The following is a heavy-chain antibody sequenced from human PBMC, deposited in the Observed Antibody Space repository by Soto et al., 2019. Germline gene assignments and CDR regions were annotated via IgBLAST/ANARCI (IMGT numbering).Heavy chain of an antibody. V-gene: IGHV3-30*18. CDR2: ISYDGSNK. J-gene: IGHJ6*02. D-gene: IGHD3-3*01. CDR1: GFTFSSYG. CDR3: AEAGGFLEWLYPLTDYYGMDV. Sequence: GGSLRLSCAASGFTFSSYGMHWVRQSPGKGLEWVAVISYDGSNKYYADSVKGRFTISRDNSKNTLYLQMNSLRAEDTAVYYCAEAGGFLEWLYPLTDYYGMDVWGQGTTVTVSS.